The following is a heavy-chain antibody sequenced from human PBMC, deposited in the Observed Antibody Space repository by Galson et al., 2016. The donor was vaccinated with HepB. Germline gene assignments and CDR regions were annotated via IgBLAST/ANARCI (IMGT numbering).Heavy chain of an antibody. V-gene: IGHV1-18*01. CDR3: ARDSPIVVVPTDSFDI. Sequence: SVKVSCKASGYTFTSYGISWVRQAPGQGLEWMGWISAYNGNTNYAQKVQGRVTMTTDTSTSTAYMELRSLRSDDTAVYYCARDSPIVVVPTDSFDIWGQGTRVTVSS. J-gene: IGHJ3*02. CDR2: ISAYNGNT. CDR1: GYTFTSYG. D-gene: IGHD2-2*01.